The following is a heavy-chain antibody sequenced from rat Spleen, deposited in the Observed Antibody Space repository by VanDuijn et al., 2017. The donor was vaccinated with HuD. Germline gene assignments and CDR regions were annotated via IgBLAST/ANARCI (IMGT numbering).Heavy chain of an antibody. D-gene: IGHD1-2*01. J-gene: IGHJ2*01. CDR1: GFTYSNYV. CDR3: TRVGYSSYPFDY. CDR2: ISTGGGNT. V-gene: IGHV5S13*01. Sequence: EVQLVESGGGLVQPGRSLKLSCAASGFTYSNYVMAWVRQAPTKGLEWVASISTGGGNTYYRDSVKGRFTISRDNAKNTLYLQMNSLRSEDTATYYCTRVGYSSYPFDYWGQGVLVTVSS.